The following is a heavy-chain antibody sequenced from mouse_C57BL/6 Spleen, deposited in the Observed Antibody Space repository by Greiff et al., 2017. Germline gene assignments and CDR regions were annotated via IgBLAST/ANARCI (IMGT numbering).Heavy chain of an antibody. D-gene: IGHD2-1*01. CDR1: GYTFTDYE. V-gene: IGHV1-15*01. Sequence: VQLQQSGAELVRPGASVTLSCKASGYTFTDYEMHWVKQTPVHGLEWIGAIDPETGGTAYNQKFKGKATLTADKSSSTAYMELRRLTSEASAVSYYTSAGYGNYVWFAYWGQGTLVTVSA. CDR3: TSAGYGNYVWFAY. J-gene: IGHJ3*01. CDR2: IDPETGGT.